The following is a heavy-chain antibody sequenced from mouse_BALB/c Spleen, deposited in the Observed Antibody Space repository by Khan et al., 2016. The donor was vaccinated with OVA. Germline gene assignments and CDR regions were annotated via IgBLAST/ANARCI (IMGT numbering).Heavy chain of an antibody. J-gene: IGHJ4*01. D-gene: IGHD2-3*01. CDR2: IWSDGST. V-gene: IGHV2-6*02. Sequence: QVQLKESGPGLVAPSQSLSITCTVSGFSLTNYGVHWVRQPPGKGLEWLVVIWSDGSTNYNSVLKSRLSISKDNSKSHVFLKMNSLQTDDTAIYYCARWFDGYSSLYAMDYWGQGTSVTVSS. CDR3: ARWFDGYSSLYAMDY. CDR1: GFSLTNYG.